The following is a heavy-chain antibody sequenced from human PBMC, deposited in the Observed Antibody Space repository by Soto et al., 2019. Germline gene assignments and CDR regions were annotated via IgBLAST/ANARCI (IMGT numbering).Heavy chain of an antibody. D-gene: IGHD2-2*01. J-gene: IGHJ4*02. CDR1: GFTFSSYA. CDR3: AKLASIVVVPAAIPGNDY. Sequence: EVQLLESGGGLVQPGGSLRLSCAASGFTFSSYAMSWVRQAPGKGLEWVSAISGSGGSTYYADSVKGRFTISRDNSKNTLYLQMNSRRAEDTAVYYCAKLASIVVVPAAIPGNDYWGQGTLVTVSS. V-gene: IGHV3-23*01. CDR2: ISGSGGST.